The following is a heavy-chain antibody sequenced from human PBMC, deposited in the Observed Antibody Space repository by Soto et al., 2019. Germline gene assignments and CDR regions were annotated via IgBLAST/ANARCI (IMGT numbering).Heavy chain of an antibody. J-gene: IGHJ6*02. V-gene: IGHV1-2*02. D-gene: IGHD3-16*01. CDR1: GYTFTGYY. Sequence: QVQLVQSGAEVKKPGASVKVSCKASGYTFTGYYMHWVRQAPGQGLEWMGWINPNSGGTNYAQKFQGRVTMTRDTSISPGYMELRRLGSDDTAVYYCAREQWGGGGMDVWGQGTTVTVSS. CDR2: INPNSGGT. CDR3: AREQWGGGGMDV.